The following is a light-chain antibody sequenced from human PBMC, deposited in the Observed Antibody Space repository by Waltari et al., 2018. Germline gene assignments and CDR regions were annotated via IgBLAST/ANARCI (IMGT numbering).Light chain of an antibody. CDR2: AAS. J-gene: IGKJ2*01. V-gene: IGKV1-6*01. CDR3: QQYFDWPMYT. Sequence: AIQMTQSPSSLSASVGDRVTITCRASQGIGVDVGWYQQKAGKAPKLLLYAASRLQSGVPSRFSGSGSGTDFTLTISSLQPEDFATYYCQQYFDWPMYTFAQGTKLEIK. CDR1: QGIGVD.